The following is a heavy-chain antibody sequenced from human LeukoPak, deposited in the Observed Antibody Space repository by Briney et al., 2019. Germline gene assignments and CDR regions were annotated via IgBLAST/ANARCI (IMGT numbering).Heavy chain of an antibody. CDR3: TTGNWGSFSY. V-gene: IGHV3-15*01. CDR2: IKSKTEGGTT. D-gene: IGHD7-27*01. CDR1: GFTFSNAW. Sequence: PGGSLRLSGAASGFTFSNAWMNWVRQAPGKGRKWVGRIKSKTEGGTTDYAAPVKGRFTISRDDSKHTLYLQVNSLKTEDTAVYYCTTGNWGSFSYWGQGTLVTVSS. J-gene: IGHJ4*02.